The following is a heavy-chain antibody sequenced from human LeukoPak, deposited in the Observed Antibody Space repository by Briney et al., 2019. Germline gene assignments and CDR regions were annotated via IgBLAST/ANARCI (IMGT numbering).Heavy chain of an antibody. V-gene: IGHV4-4*07. Sequence: PSETLSLTCTVSGGSISSYYWSWIRQPAGKGLEWIGRIYTSGSTNYNPSLKSRVTMSVDTSKNQFSLKLSSVTAADTAVYYCAREQGLGGSYYADWFDPWGQGTLVTVSS. D-gene: IGHD1-26*01. CDR2: IYTSGST. CDR1: GGSISSYY. CDR3: AREQGLGGSYYADWFDP. J-gene: IGHJ5*02.